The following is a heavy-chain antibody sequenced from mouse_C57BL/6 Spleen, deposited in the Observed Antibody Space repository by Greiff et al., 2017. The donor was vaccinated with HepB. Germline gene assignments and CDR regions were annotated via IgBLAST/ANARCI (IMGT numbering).Heavy chain of an antibody. CDR3: ARTGYHYAMDY. CDR1: GYTFTSYW. CDR2: IHPNSGST. J-gene: IGHJ4*01. V-gene: IGHV1-64*01. D-gene: IGHD2-2*01. Sequence: VQLQQSGAELVKPGASVKLSCKASGYTFTSYWMHWVKQRPGQGLEWIGMIHPNSGSTNYNEKFKSKATLTVDKSSSTAYMQLSSLTSEDSAVYYCARTGYHYAMDYWGQGTSVTVSS.